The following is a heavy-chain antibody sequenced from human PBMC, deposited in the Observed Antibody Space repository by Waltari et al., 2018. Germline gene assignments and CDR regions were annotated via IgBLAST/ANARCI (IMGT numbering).Heavy chain of an antibody. J-gene: IGHJ6*02. CDR2: IGTAGDT. CDR1: GFPFSSYD. CDR3: ARGSGSGDSYYGMDV. D-gene: IGHD3-10*01. V-gene: IGHV3-13*01. Sequence: GGLVQPGGSLRLSCAASGFPFSSYDMHWVRHATGKGLEWVSAIGTAGDTYYPGSVKGRFTISRENAKNSLYLQMNSLRAGDTAVYYCARGSGSGDSYYGMDVWGQGTTVTVSS.